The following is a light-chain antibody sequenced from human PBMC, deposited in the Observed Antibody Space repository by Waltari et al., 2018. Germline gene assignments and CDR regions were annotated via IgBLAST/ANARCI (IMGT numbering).Light chain of an antibody. CDR3: ISYSSSATGHVI. V-gene: IGLV2-14*03. J-gene: IGLJ2*01. Sequence: SALTQPASVSGSPGQSITISCTGTSSDVGGYNCVSWFQQYPGKAPKLIMYDVSHRPSGVSILFSGSKSGDTASLTISGLQADDEADYHCISYSSSATGHVIIGGGTKLTVL. CDR2: DVS. CDR1: SSDVGGYNC.